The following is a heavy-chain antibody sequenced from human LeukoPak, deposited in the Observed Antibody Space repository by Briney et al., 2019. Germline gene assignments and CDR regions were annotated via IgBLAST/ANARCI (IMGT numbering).Heavy chain of an antibody. Sequence: SETLSLTCTVSGGSISSYYWTWIRQPPGRGLEWIGYINFSGSTNYNPSLRRRVTISGATSKNQFSLNLSSVTAADTAVYYCARDREAMAAFDYWGQGTLVTVSS. D-gene: IGHD5-18*01. CDR2: INFSGST. J-gene: IGHJ4*02. V-gene: IGHV4-59*01. CDR3: ARDREAMAAFDY. CDR1: GGSISSYY.